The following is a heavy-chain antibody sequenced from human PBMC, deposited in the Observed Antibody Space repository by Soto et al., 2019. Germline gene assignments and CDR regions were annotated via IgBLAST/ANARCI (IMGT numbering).Heavy chain of an antibody. CDR1: GYTFTSYA. CDR3: ARDLGVGAASDY. Sequence: QVQLVQSGAEVKKPGASVKVSCKASGYTFTSYAMHWVRQAPGQRLEWMGWINAGNRNTKYSQKFQGRVTITRDTSASTAYMELRSLRSEDTAVYYCARDLGVGAASDYWGQGTLVTVSS. V-gene: IGHV1-3*01. CDR2: INAGNRNT. D-gene: IGHD1-26*01. J-gene: IGHJ4*02.